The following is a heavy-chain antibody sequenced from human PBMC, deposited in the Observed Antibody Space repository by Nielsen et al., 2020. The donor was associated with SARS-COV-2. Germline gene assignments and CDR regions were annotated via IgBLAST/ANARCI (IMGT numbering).Heavy chain of an antibody. CDR3: ARELSVYSSSFRVYYYGMDV. D-gene: IGHD6-6*01. Sequence: RQAPGKGLQWIGSIYHSGSTYYSPSLKSRVTISVDTSKNQFPLQLNSVTPEDTAVYYCARELSVYSSSFRVYYYGMDVWGQGTTVTVSS. J-gene: IGHJ6*02. V-gene: IGHV4-39*06. CDR2: IYHSGST.